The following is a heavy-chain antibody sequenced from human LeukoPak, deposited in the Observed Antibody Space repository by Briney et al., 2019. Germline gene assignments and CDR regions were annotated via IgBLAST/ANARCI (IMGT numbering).Heavy chain of an antibody. D-gene: IGHD6-13*01. V-gene: IGHV1-2*02. CDR2: INPNSGGT. Sequence: ASVKVSCKASGYTFTGYYMHWVRQAPGQGLEWMGWINPNSGGTNYAQKFQGRVTMTRDTSISTAYMELSRLRSDDTAVYYCARDVSSWFNGAFDIWGQGTMATVSS. CDR1: GYTFTGYY. J-gene: IGHJ3*02. CDR3: ARDVSSWFNGAFDI.